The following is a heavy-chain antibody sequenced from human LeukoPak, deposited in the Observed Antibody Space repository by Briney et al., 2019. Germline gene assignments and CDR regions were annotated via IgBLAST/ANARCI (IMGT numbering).Heavy chain of an antibody. Sequence: SETLSLTCTVSGGSISSYYWSWIRQHPGKGLEWIGYIYYSGSTNYNPSLKSRVTISVDTSKNQFSLKLSSVTAADTAVYYCARAQGESTDSTFDYWGQGTLVTVSS. J-gene: IGHJ4*02. D-gene: IGHD3-16*01. CDR3: ARAQGESTDSTFDY. CDR1: GGSISSYY. CDR2: IYYSGST. V-gene: IGHV4-59*01.